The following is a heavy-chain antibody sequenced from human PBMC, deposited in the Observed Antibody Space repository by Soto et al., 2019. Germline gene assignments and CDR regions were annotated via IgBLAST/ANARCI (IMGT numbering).Heavy chain of an antibody. Sequence: ASVKVSCKASGYTFTSYGISWVRQAPGQGLEWMGWISAYNGNTNYAQKLQGRVTMTTDTSTSTAYMELRSLRSDDTAVYYCARTGPPVMITFGGVIPADTYLQHWGQGTLVTVSS. D-gene: IGHD3-16*02. V-gene: IGHV1-18*01. CDR1: GYTFTSYG. CDR3: ARTGPPVMITFGGVIPADTYLQH. CDR2: ISAYNGNT. J-gene: IGHJ1*01.